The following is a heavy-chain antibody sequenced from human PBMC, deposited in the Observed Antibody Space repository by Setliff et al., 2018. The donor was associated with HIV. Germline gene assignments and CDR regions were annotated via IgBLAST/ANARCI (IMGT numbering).Heavy chain of an antibody. D-gene: IGHD6-19*01. CDR2: INSDGSST. Sequence: PGGSLRLSCAASGFTFSSYWMHWVRQAPGKGLVWVSRINSDGSSTSYADSVKGRFTISRDNAKNTLYLQMNSLRVEDTAVYYCTKRTGNGWSHTDYWGHGTLVTVSS. V-gene: IGHV3-74*01. J-gene: IGHJ4*01. CDR1: GFTFSSYW. CDR3: TKRTGNGWSHTDY.